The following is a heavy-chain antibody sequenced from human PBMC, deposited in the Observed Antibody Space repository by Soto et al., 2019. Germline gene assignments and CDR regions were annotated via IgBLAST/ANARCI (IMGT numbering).Heavy chain of an antibody. J-gene: IGHJ3*02. Sequence: GGSLRLSCAASGFTFSSYSMNWVRQAPGKGLEWVSSISSSSSYIYYADSVKGRFTISRDNAKNSLYLQMNSLRAEDTAVYYCASPIRNPGDAFDIWGQGTMVTVSS. CDR3: ASPIRNPGDAFDI. D-gene: IGHD3-3*02. CDR1: GFTFSSYS. CDR2: ISSSSSYI. V-gene: IGHV3-21*01.